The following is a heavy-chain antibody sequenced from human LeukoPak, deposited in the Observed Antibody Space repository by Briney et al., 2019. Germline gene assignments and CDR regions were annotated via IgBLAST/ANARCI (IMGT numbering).Heavy chain of an antibody. V-gene: IGHV4-59*01. Sequence: PSETLSLTCTVSGGSISRYYWSWIRQPPGKGLEWIGFIYYSGSTNYNPSLKSRVTISVDTSKNQFSLNLSSVTAADTAVYYCATVAAAGYVDYWGQGTLVSVSS. D-gene: IGHD6-13*01. CDR2: IYYSGST. J-gene: IGHJ4*02. CDR3: ATVAAAGYVDY. CDR1: GGSISRYY.